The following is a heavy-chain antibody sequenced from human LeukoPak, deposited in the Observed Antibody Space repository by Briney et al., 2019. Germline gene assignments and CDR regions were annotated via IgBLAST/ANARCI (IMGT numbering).Heavy chain of an antibody. Sequence: PGGSLRLSCAASGFTFSSYWMSWVRQAPGKGLEWVANIKQDGSEKHYVDSVKGRSTISRGNAKNSLYLQMNSLRAEDTAVYYCARDADWFNLDYWGQGTLVTVSS. D-gene: IGHD3/OR15-3a*01. CDR2: IKQDGSEK. CDR3: ARDADWFNLDY. J-gene: IGHJ4*02. V-gene: IGHV3-7*04. CDR1: GFTFSSYW.